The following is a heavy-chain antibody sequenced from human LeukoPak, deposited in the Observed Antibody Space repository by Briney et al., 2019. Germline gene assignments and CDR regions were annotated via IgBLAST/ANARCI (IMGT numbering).Heavy chain of an antibody. CDR3: ARGSGSFSGGFDY. CDR2: IWSDGSNK. CDR1: GFTFSSYT. V-gene: IGHV3-33*08. J-gene: IGHJ4*02. Sequence: GRSLRLSCAASGFTFSSYTIHWVRRTPGKGLEWVAVIWSDGSNKYYADSVKGRFTISRDNSKNTLYLQMNSLRAEDTAVYYCARGSGSFSGGFDYWGQGTLVTVSS. D-gene: IGHD1-26*01.